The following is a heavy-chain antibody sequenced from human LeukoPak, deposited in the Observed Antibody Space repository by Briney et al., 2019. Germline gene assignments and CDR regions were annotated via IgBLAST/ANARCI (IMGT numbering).Heavy chain of an antibody. CDR3: ARVITMEDAFDI. CDR2: ISSSTSYI. J-gene: IGHJ3*02. Sequence: GGSLRLSCAASGFTFSSYSMNWVRQAPGKGLEWVSSISSSTSYIYYADSVKGRFTISRDSTKNSLYLQMNSLRAEDTAVYYCARVITMEDAFDIWGQGTMVTVSS. CDR1: GFTFSSYS. D-gene: IGHD3-10*01. V-gene: IGHV3-21*01.